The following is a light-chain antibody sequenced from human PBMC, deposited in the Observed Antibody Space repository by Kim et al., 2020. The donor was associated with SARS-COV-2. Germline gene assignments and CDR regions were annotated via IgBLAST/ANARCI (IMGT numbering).Light chain of an antibody. CDR1: SRRPYH. CDR3: NSRDSSGKHVL. J-gene: IGLJ3*02. Sequence: LGPTVRITCQGESRRPYHASWYQQKPGQAPLLVLFAQTNRPSGIPDRFSGSSSGNTASLTISETQAADEADYYCNSRDSSGKHVLFGGGTQLTVL. V-gene: IGLV3-19*01. CDR2: AQT.